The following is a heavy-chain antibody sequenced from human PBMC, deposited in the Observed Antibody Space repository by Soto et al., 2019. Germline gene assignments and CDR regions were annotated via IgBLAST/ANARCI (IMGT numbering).Heavy chain of an antibody. CDR3: ARDGVISSSKASNWFDP. V-gene: IGHV4-59*01. CDR1: GGSISSYY. Sequence: LSLTCTVSGGSISSYYWSWIRQPPGKGLEWIGYIYYSGSTNYNPSLKSRVTISVDTSKNQFSLKLSSVTAADTAVYYCARDGVISSSKASNWFDPWGQGTLVTVSS. D-gene: IGHD3-22*01. CDR2: IYYSGST. J-gene: IGHJ5*02.